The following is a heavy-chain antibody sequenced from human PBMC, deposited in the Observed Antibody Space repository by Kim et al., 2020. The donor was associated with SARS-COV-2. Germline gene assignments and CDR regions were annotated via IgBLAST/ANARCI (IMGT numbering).Heavy chain of an antibody. CDR3: VREPSN. CDR2: SPT. J-gene: IGHJ4*02. Sequence: SPTDYADSVDGRFTIARDPAKRSVSLQMNSLTPEDTAVYYCVREPSNWGQGTLVTVSS. V-gene: IGHV3-11*01.